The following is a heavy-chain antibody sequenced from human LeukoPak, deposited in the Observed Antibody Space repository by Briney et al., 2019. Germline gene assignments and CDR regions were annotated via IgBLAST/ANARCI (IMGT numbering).Heavy chain of an antibody. V-gene: IGHV4-34*01. D-gene: IGHD4-17*01. CDR1: GGSFSGYY. CDR2: INHSGST. J-gene: IGHJ4*02. Sequence: PSETLSLTCAVYGGSFSGYYWSWIRQPPGKGLEWIGEINHSGSTNYNPSLKSRVTISVDTSKNQFSLKLSSVTAADTAVYYCARAPNGDYDDYWGQGTLVTVSS. CDR3: ARAPNGDYDDY.